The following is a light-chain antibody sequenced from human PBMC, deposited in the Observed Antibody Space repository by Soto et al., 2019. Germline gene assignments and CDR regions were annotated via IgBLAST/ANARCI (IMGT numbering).Light chain of an antibody. J-gene: IGLJ3*02. CDR2: NDN. Sequence: QAVVTQPPSASGTPGQRVTISCSGSTSNIGSNSVYWYRQLPGTAPNLLIYNDNKRPAGVPDRFSGSKSGTSASLVISGLRSEDEASYFCVVWDDSLSGPVFGVGTKRTVL. CDR1: TSNIGSNS. CDR3: VVWDDSLSGPV. V-gene: IGLV1-47*02.